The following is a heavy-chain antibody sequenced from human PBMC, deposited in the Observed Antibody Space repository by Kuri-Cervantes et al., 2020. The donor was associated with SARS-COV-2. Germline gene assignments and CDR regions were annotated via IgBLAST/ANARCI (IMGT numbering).Heavy chain of an antibody. CDR2: INSDGSST. J-gene: IGHJ6*02. CDR1: GFTFSSYS. V-gene: IGHV3-74*01. Sequence: GGSLRLSCAASGFTFSSYSMNWVRQAPGKGLVWVSRINSDGSSTSYADSVKGRFTISRDNAKNTLYLQMNSLRAEDTAVYYCARDRVVVAGTRYYGMDVWGQGTTVTVSS. D-gene: IGHD2-15*01. CDR3: ARDRVVVAGTRYYGMDV.